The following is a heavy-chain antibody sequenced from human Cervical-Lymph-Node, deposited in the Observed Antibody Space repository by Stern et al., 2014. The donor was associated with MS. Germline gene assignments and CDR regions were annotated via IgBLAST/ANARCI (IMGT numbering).Heavy chain of an antibody. CDR3: ARSEGLVVVADNWFDP. D-gene: IGHD2-15*01. CDR1: GGTFSSYA. Sequence: QLVQSGAEVKKPRSSVKVSCKASGGTFSSYAINWVRQAPGQGLEWMGGIIPIFGTANYAQKFQGRVTITADESTSAAYMELSSLRSEDTAVYYCARSEGLVVVADNWFDPWGQGTLVTVSS. CDR2: IIPIFGTA. V-gene: IGHV1-69*01. J-gene: IGHJ5*02.